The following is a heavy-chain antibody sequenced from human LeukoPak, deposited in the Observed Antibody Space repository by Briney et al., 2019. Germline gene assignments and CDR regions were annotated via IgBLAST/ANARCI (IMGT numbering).Heavy chain of an antibody. CDR1: GFTVSSNY. CDR2: IYSGGST. J-gene: IGHJ6*02. D-gene: IGHD1-26*01. V-gene: IGHV3-66*01. Sequence: GGSLRLSCAASGFTVSSNYMSWVRQAPGKGLEWVSVIYSGGSTYYADSVKGRFTISRDNSKNTLYLQMNSLRAEDTAVYYCARDLVGGPEIYGMDVWGQGTTVTVS. CDR3: ARDLVGGPEIYGMDV.